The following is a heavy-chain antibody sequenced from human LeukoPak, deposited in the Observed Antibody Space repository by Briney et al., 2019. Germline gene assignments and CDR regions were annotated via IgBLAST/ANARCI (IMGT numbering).Heavy chain of an antibody. CDR1: GFTFEDYV. Sequence: PGRSLRLSCVASGFTFEDYVMHWVRQAPGKGLEWVASISWNSNNVDYADSVKGRFTISRDNAKNSLFLQMSSLRAEDTALYYCAKIPMGPYYGFDVWGQGTMVTVSS. V-gene: IGHV3-9*01. D-gene: IGHD3-10*01. CDR3: AKIPMGPYYGFDV. CDR2: ISWNSNNV. J-gene: IGHJ3*01.